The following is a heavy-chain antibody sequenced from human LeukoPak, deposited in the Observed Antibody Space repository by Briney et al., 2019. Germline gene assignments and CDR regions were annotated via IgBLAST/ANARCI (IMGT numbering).Heavy chain of an antibody. V-gene: IGHV3-9*03. CDR2: ISWNSGSI. Sequence: PGRSLRLSCAASGFTFDDYAMHWVRQAPGKGLEWVSGISWNSGSIGYADSVKGRFTISRDNAKNSLYLQMNSLRAEDMALYYCAKGGKGYYYMDVWGKGTTVTVSS. J-gene: IGHJ6*03. D-gene: IGHD4-23*01. CDR1: GFTFDDYA. CDR3: AKGGKGYYYMDV.